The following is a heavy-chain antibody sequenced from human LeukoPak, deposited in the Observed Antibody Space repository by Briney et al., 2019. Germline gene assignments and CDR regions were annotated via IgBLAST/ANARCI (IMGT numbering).Heavy chain of an antibody. D-gene: IGHD2-15*01. CDR1: GGSISSSSYY. J-gene: IGHJ5*02. CDR3: ARPGYCSGGSCFDVGWFDP. V-gene: IGHV4-39*01. CDR2: IYYSGST. Sequence: SETLSLTCTVSGGSISSSSYYWGWIRQPPGTGLEWIGSIYYSGSTYYNPSLKSRVTISVDTSKNQFSLKLSSVTAADTAVYYCARPGYCSGGSCFDVGWFDPWGQGTLVTVSS.